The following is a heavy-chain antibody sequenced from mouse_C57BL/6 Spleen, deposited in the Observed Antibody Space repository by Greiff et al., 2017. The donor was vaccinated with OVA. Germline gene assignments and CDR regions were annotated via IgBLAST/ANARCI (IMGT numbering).Heavy chain of an antibody. J-gene: IGHJ4*01. CDR1: GFSLTSYG. CDR2: IWSDGST. CDR3: ARHEWFYYYAMDY. V-gene: IGHV2-6-1*01. Sequence: QVQLKESGPGLEAPSQSLSITCTVSGFSLTSYGVHWVRQPPGKGLEWLVVIWSDGSTTYNSALKSRLSISKDNSKSQVFLKMNSLQTDDTAMYYCARHEWFYYYAMDYWGQGTSVTVSS. D-gene: IGHD2-2*01.